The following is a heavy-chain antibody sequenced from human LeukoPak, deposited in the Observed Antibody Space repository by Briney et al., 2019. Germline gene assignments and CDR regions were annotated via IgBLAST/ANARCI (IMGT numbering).Heavy chain of an antibody. J-gene: IGHJ4*02. CDR2: INWNGGST. D-gene: IGHD4-17*01. Sequence: GGSLRLSCAASGFTFDGYGMSWVRQAPGKGLEWVSGINWNGGSTGYADSVKGRFTISRDNAKKSLDLQMNSLRAEDTALYYCARGHIDYAFDCWGQGTLVTVSS. V-gene: IGHV3-20*04. CDR3: ARGHIDYAFDC. CDR1: GFTFDGYG.